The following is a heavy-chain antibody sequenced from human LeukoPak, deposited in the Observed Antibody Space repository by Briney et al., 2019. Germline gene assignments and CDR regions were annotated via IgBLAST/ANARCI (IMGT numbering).Heavy chain of an antibody. V-gene: IGHV3-53*01. J-gene: IGHJ4*02. D-gene: IGHD2-21*01. CDR3: AKDPNRYCGGDCYSDY. CDR2: IYNGVNT. Sequence: PGGSLRLSCAASGFTVSSNYMAWVRQAPGKGLEWVSVIYNGVNTNYADYVKGRFTISRDNSKNTLYLQMNSLRAEDTAIFYCAKDPNRYCGGDCYSDYWGQGTLVTVSS. CDR1: GFTVSSNY.